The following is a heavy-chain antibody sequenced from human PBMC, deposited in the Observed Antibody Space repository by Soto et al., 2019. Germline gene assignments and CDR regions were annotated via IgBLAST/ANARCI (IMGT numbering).Heavy chain of an antibody. V-gene: IGHV5-51*01. CDR3: ARPYGRSYAMDV. CDR2: IYPSDSDT. J-gene: IGHJ6*02. Sequence: PGESLKISCKGSGYSFTTYWIAWVRQMPGKGLEWMGIIYPSDSDTRYSPSFQGQVTMSADRSISTAYLQWSSLKASDTAMYYCARPYGRSYAMDVWGQGTTVTVSS. D-gene: IGHD2-15*01. CDR1: GYSFTTYW.